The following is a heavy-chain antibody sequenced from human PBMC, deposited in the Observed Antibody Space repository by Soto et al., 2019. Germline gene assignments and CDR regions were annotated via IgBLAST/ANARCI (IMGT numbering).Heavy chain of an antibody. D-gene: IGHD3-10*01. J-gene: IGHJ6*02. Sequence: GGSLRLSCAGSGFTFSSYSMNWVRQAPGKGLEWVSYISSSSSPIYYADSVKGRFTISRDNAKNSLYLQMNSLRDEDTAVYYCARGYYGSGSYFGYYYGMDVWGQGTTVTVSS. CDR1: GFTFSSYS. CDR2: ISSSSSPI. V-gene: IGHV3-48*02. CDR3: ARGYYGSGSYFGYYYGMDV.